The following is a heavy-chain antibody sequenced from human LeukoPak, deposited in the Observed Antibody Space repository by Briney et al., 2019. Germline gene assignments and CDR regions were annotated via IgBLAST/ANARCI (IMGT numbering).Heavy chain of an antibody. Sequence: GGSLRLSCAASGFTFSSNAMSWVRQATGKGLEWVSAISGSDDNTYYADSVKGRFTISRDNSKNTLYLQMNSLRAEDTAVYYCAKHQYSSGWYLNYWGQGTLVTVSS. CDR3: AKHQYSSGWYLNY. CDR2: ISGSDDNT. J-gene: IGHJ4*02. CDR1: GFTFSSNA. D-gene: IGHD6-19*01. V-gene: IGHV3-23*01.